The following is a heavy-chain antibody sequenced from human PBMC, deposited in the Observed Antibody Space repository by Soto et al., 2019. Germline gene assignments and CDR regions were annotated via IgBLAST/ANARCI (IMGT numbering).Heavy chain of an antibody. CDR3: ARDQESITDRILQY. CDR2: ISAYNGNT. V-gene: IGHV1-18*01. CDR1: GDTFAIFG. D-gene: IGHD3-10*01. J-gene: IGHJ4*02. Sequence: ASVKVSCKASGDTFAIFGFSCVVQSAGQGLEWLGWISAYNGNTHYAQKVRDRVTLTTDTSTNTAYMELRSLTSDDTAVYYCARDQESITDRILQYWGQGTRVTVSS.